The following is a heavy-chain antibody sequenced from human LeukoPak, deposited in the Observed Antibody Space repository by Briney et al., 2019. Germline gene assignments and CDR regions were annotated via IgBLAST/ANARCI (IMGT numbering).Heavy chain of an antibody. CDR2: ISAYNGNT. Sequence: GASVKVSCKASGYTFTSYGISWVRQAPGQGLEWMGWISAYNGNTNYAQKLQGRVTMTTDTSTSTAYMELRSLRSEDTAVYYCARGRRDSSSSFNFDYWGQGTLVTVSS. D-gene: IGHD6-13*01. J-gene: IGHJ4*02. CDR1: GYTFTSYG. V-gene: IGHV1-18*01. CDR3: ARGRRDSSSSFNFDY.